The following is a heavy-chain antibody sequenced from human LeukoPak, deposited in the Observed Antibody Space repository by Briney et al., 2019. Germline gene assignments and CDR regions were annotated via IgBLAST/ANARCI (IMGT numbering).Heavy chain of an antibody. Sequence: GGSLRLSCAASGFTFSDYYMSWIRQAPGKGLEWVSYISSSGSTIYYADSVKGRFTISGDNAKNSLYLQMNSLRAEDTAVYYCARDGSLMTTVTNNFDYWGQGTLVTVSS. CDR1: GFTFSDYY. CDR2: ISSSGSTI. CDR3: ARDGSLMTTVTNNFDY. J-gene: IGHJ4*02. D-gene: IGHD4-17*01. V-gene: IGHV3-11*01.